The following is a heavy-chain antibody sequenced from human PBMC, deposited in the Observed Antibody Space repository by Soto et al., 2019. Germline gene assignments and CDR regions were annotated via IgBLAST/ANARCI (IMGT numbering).Heavy chain of an antibody. D-gene: IGHD4-4*01. V-gene: IGHV3-23*01. CDR1: GFTFSSYA. CDR3: AKDYSNHDGPHYYYGMDV. CDR2: ISGSGGST. Sequence: HPGGSLRLPCAASGFTFSSYAMSWVRQAPGKGLEWVSAISGSGGSTYYADSVKGRFTISRDNSKNTLYLQMNSLRAEDTAVYYCAKDYSNHDGPHYYYGMDVWGQGTTVTVSS. J-gene: IGHJ6*02.